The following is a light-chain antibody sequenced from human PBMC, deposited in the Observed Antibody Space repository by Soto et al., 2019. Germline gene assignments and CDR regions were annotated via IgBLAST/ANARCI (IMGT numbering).Light chain of an antibody. V-gene: IGKV3-15*01. CDR2: GAS. CDR3: QQYNDWPT. CDR1: QSVSSSR. Sequence: DIVLTQSPATLSLSPGERATLSCGASQSVSSSRLAWYQQKPALAPRLLIYGASTRATAIPARFSGSGSGTEFTITISSLQSEDFAVYYCQQYNDWPTFGQGTKVDIK. J-gene: IGKJ1*01.